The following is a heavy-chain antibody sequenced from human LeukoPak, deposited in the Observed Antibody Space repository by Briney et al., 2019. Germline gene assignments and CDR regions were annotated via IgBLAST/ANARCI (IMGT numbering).Heavy chain of an antibody. J-gene: IGHJ4*02. D-gene: IGHD5-12*01. CDR1: GGSISSSSYY. Sequence: PSETLSLTCTVSGGSISSSSYYWGWIRQPPGKGLEWIVSIYYSGSTYYNPSLKSRVTISVDTSKNQFSLKLSSVTAADTAVYYCARSRVATITKFDYWGQGTLVTVSS. V-gene: IGHV4-39*01. CDR3: ARSRVATITKFDY. CDR2: IYYSGST.